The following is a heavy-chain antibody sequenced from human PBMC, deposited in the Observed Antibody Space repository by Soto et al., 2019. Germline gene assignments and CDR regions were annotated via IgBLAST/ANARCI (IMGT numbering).Heavy chain of an antibody. J-gene: IGHJ5*02. CDR2: IYYSGST. CDR3: ASHPYCGGDCYHSFDP. Sequence: SETLSLTCTVSGGSISSGGYYWSWIRQHPGKGLEWIGYIYYSGSTYYNPSLKSRVTISVDTSKNQFSMKLNTVTAADTAVYFCASHPYCGGDCYHSFDPWGQGTLVTVSS. CDR1: GGSISSGGYY. D-gene: IGHD2-21*01. V-gene: IGHV4-31*03.